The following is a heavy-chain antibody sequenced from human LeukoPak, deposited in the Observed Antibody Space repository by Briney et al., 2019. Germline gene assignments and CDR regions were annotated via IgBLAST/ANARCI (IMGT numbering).Heavy chain of an antibody. J-gene: IGHJ5*02. CDR3: ARVGRDCSYTNCYWADWFDP. D-gene: IGHD2-2*01. Sequence: ASVKVSCKASGYSFSTYGITWVREAPGQGPEWMGWISGSTGSTHYAQTVQGRVTMTTDTSPGTAYMELRSLSPDDTAVYYCARVGRDCSYTNCYWADWFDPWGQGALVIVSS. CDR1: GYSFSTYG. V-gene: IGHV1-18*01. CDR2: ISGSTGST.